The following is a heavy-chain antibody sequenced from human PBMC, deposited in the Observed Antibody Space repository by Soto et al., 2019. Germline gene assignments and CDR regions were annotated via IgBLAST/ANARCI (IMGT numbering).Heavy chain of an antibody. V-gene: IGHV1-2*02. D-gene: IGHD6-19*01. CDR2: INPNSGAA. J-gene: IGHJ4*02. CDR1: GYTFSDYY. CDR3: ARVVAGYGF. Sequence: ASVKVSCKASGYTFSDYYIHWVRQAPGQGLVWMAWINPNSGAADSAQKFQGRVTMTRDTSISTAYMELSRLRSDDTAVYYCARVVAGYGFWGQGTLVTVSS.